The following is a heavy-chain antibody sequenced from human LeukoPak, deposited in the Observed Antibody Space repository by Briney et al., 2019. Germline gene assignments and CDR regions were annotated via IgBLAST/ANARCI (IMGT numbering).Heavy chain of an antibody. CDR2: ISSSGSNI. D-gene: IGHD3-16*02. Sequence: KPGGSLRLSCAASGFTFSDYYMSWIRQAPGKGLEWVSYISSSGSNIYYVDSVKGRFTISRDNAKNSLYLRMNSLRAEDTAVYFCARVWSPRFTSGGVIPRPHFDYWGQGTLITVSS. CDR1: GFTFSDYY. CDR3: ARVWSPRFTSGGVIPRPHFDY. J-gene: IGHJ4*02. V-gene: IGHV3-11*01.